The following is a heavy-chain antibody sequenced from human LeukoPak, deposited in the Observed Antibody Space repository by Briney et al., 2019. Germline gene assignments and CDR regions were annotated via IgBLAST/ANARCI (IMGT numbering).Heavy chain of an antibody. CDR1: GFTFSSNA. CDR2: ISNDGSNK. CDR3: ARAPGYRSFLDY. V-gene: IGHV3-30*04. Sequence: GRSLRLSCAASGFTFSSNAMHWVRQAPGKGLEWVAVISNDGSNKYYADSVKGRFTISRDNAKNSLYLQMNSLRAEDTAVYYCARAPGYRSFLDYWGQGTLVTVSS. D-gene: IGHD6-13*01. J-gene: IGHJ4*02.